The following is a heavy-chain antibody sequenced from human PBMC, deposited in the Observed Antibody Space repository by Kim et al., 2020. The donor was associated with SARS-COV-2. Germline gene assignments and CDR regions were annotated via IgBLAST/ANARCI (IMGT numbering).Heavy chain of an antibody. Sequence: GGSLRLSCVASGFTFSSYAMSWVRQAPGKGLERVSIVSGSGGSTYYADSVKGRFTISRDNSKNMLYLQMNSLRAEDTAVYYCAKSPGSLLYVRSVYFDY. CDR2: VSGSGGST. V-gene: IGHV3-23*01. J-gene: IGHJ4*01. D-gene: IGHD3-10*02. CDR3: AKSPGSLLYVRSVYFDY. CDR1: GFTFSSYA.